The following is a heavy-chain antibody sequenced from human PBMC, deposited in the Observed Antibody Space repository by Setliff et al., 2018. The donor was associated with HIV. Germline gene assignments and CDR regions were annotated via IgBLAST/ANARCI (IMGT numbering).Heavy chain of an antibody. Sequence: ASVKVSCKAAGYSFVNYHIIWVRQAPGQGLEWVGSISASSVNTNFTQGRVTMTTDTSTRTAYMELRSLRSDDTAVYYCARVPVSSYYHYMDVWGKGTTVTVSS. CDR3: ARVPVSSYYHYMDV. D-gene: IGHD6-13*01. J-gene: IGHJ6*03. V-gene: IGHV1-18*01. CDR2: ISASSVNT. CDR1: GYSFVNYH.